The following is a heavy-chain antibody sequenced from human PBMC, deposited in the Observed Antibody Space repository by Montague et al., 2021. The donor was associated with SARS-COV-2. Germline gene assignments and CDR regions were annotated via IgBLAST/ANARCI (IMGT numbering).Heavy chain of an antibody. V-gene: IGHV4-31*03. J-gene: IGHJ6*02. Sequence: TLSLTCTVSGGSICSGGYYWSWIRQHPGKGLEWIGYIYYSGSTYYNPSLKSRVTISVDTSKNQFSLKLSSVTAADTAVYYCAREPQVGQLRSIYYYGMDVWGQGTTVTVSS. CDR1: GGSICSGGYY. CDR3: AREPQVGQLRSIYYYGMDV. CDR2: IYYSGST. D-gene: IGHD2-2*01.